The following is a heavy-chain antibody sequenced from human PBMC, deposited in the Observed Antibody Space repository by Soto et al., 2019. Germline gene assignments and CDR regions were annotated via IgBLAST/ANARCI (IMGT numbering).Heavy chain of an antibody. CDR2: ISTWSSYT. Sequence: EVQLVESGGGLVKPGGSLRLSCTATAFTFSSHNMNWVRQAPGKGLEWVSYISTWSSYTFYADSVKGRFTISRDNAKNSLFLQMNSLRAEDTAVYYCARATHDYGALDYWGQGALVTVSS. D-gene: IGHD4-17*01. V-gene: IGHV3-21*01. CDR1: AFTFSSHN. J-gene: IGHJ4*02. CDR3: ARATHDYGALDY.